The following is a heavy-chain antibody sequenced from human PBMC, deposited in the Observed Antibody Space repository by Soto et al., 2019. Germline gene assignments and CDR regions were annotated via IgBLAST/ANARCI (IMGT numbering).Heavy chain of an antibody. Sequence: SETLSLTCAVSSGSISSSNWWWWVRQPPGKGLEWIGEIYHSGSTNYNPSLKRRVTISVDKSKNQFSLKLSSVTAADTAVYYCASRPRYGSGSYKDYWGQGTLVTVSS. CDR1: SGSISSSNW. CDR3: ASRPRYGSGSYKDY. CDR2: IYHSGST. J-gene: IGHJ4*02. D-gene: IGHD3-10*01. V-gene: IGHV4-4*02.